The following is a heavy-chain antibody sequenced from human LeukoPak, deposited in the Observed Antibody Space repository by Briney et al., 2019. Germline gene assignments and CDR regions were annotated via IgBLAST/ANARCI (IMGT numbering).Heavy chain of an antibody. J-gene: IGHJ4*02. Sequence: GGSLRLSCAASGFTFSSYWMSWVRQAPGKGLEWVANIKQDGSEKYYVDSVKGRFTISRDNAKNSLYLQMNSLRAEDTAIYRCASLSGVIVPGHWGQGTLVTVSS. D-gene: IGHD3-22*01. V-gene: IGHV3-7*03. CDR2: IKQDGSEK. CDR1: GFTFSSYW. CDR3: ASLSGVIVPGH.